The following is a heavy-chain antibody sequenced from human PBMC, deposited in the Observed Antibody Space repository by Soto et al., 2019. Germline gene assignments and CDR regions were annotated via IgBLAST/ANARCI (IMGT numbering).Heavy chain of an antibody. D-gene: IGHD3-3*01. J-gene: IGHJ4*02. Sequence: GGSLRLSCAASGFTFSSYAMSWVRQAPGKGLEWVSAISGSGGSTYYADSVKGRFTISRDNSKNTLYLQMKSLRAEDTAVYYWAKVEGEYFFGSGYSFDYWGQEPLATVS. CDR1: GFTFSSYA. CDR2: ISGSGGST. CDR3: AKVEGEYFFGSGYSFDY. V-gene: IGHV3-23*01.